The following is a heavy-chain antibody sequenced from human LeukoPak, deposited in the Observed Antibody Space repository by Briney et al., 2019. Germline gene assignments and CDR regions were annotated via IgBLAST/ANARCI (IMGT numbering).Heavy chain of an antibody. Sequence: PGGSLRLSCAASGFTFSSYSMNWVRQAPGKGLEWVSYISSSSTIYYADSVKGRFTISRDNAKNSLYLQMNSLRDEDTAVYYCAREGRITMIVVVFDIWGQGTMVTVSS. V-gene: IGHV3-48*02. CDR3: AREGRITMIVVVFDI. CDR2: ISSSSTI. D-gene: IGHD3-22*01. J-gene: IGHJ3*02. CDR1: GFTFSSYS.